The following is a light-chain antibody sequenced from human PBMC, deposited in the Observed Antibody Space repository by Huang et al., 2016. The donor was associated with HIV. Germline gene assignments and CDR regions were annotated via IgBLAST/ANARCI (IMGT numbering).Light chain of an antibody. CDR1: QSVSSY. Sequence: EIVLTQSPATLSLSPGDRATLSCRASQSVSSYFAWYQQKPGQAPRLLIYATSNRATGVRARFSGSGSGTDITLTISSLEPEDYANYYCQQRISWPPSYTFGQGTKVEI. V-gene: IGKV3-11*01. CDR2: ATS. CDR3: QQRISWPPSYT. J-gene: IGKJ2*01.